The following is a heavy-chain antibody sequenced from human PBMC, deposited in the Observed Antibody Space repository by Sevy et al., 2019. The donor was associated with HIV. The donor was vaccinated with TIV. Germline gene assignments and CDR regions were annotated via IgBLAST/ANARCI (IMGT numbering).Heavy chain of an antibody. J-gene: IGHJ5*02. V-gene: IGHV3-23*01. CDR3: AKVGVAGNWFDP. CDR1: GFTFSNYA. D-gene: IGHD6-19*01. Sequence: GGSLRLSCAASGFTFSNYAMSWVRQAPGKGLEWVSSISVSGGSTYYTDSVKGRFTISRDNSKNTLYLQMNSLRAEETAVYYCAKVGVAGNWFDPWGQGTLVIVSS. CDR2: ISVSGGST.